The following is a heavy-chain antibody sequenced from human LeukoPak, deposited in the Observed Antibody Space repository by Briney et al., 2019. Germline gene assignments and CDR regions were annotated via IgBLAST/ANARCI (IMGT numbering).Heavy chain of an antibody. V-gene: IGHV1-24*01. D-gene: IGHD7-27*01. CDR1: GYTLTELS. CDR2: FDPEDGET. CDR3: ATHTRTGDYDAFDI. J-gene: IGHJ3*02. Sequence: ASVKVSCKVSGYTLTELSMHWVRQAPGKGLEWMGGFDPEDGETIYAQKFQGRVTMTEDTSTDTAYMELSSLRSEDTAVYYCATHTRTGDYDAFDIWGQGAMVTVSS.